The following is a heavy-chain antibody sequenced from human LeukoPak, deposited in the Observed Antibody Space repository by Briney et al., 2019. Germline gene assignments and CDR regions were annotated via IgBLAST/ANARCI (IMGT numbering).Heavy chain of an antibody. Sequence: GGSLRLSCAASGFTFSGYSMNWVRQAPGKGLEWVSSISSSSSYIYYADSVKGRFTISRDNAKNSLYLQMNSLRAEDTAVYYCARVVLRVHRMSNDAFDIWGQGTMDTVSS. J-gene: IGHJ3*02. D-gene: IGHD2-15*01. CDR3: ARVVLRVHRMSNDAFDI. CDR1: GFTFSGYS. CDR2: ISSSSSYI. V-gene: IGHV3-21*01.